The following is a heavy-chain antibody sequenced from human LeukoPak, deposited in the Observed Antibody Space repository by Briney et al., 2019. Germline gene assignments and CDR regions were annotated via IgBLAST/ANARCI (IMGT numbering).Heavy chain of an antibody. J-gene: IGHJ3*02. V-gene: IGHV4-38-2*02. CDR2: IYHSGST. Sequence: PSKTLSLTCTVSGYSISSGYYWGWIRQPPGKGLEWIGSIYHSGSTYYNPSLKSRVTISVDTSKNQFSLKLSSVTAADTAVYYCACCIAARTDAFDIWGQGTMVTVSS. D-gene: IGHD6-6*01. CDR3: ACCIAARTDAFDI. CDR1: GYSISSGYY.